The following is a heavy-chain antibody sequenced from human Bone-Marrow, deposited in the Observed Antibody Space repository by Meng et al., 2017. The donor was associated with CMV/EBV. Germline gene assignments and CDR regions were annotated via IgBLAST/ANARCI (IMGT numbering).Heavy chain of an antibody. Sequence: GSLRLSCAVYGGSFSGYYWSWIRQPPGKGLEWIGEINHSGSTNYNPSLKSRVTISVDTSKNQFSLKLSSVTATDTAVYYCARLGRVPADPDYYYYGMDVWGQGTTATVSS. CDR3: ARLGRVPADPDYYYYGMDV. D-gene: IGHD2-2*01. CDR2: INHSGST. CDR1: GGSFSGYY. J-gene: IGHJ6*02. V-gene: IGHV4-34*01.